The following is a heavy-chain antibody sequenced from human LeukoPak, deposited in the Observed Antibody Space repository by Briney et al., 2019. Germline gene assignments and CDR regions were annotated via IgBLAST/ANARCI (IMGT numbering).Heavy chain of an antibody. V-gene: IGHV3-30*18. J-gene: IGHJ6*02. D-gene: IGHD3-3*01. Sequence: PGRSLRLSCAASGFTFSSYGMHWVRQAPGKGLEWVAVKTYDGSNKYYADSVKGRFTISRDNSKNTLYLQMNSLRAEDTAVYYCAKDMGGGSRTYYDFWSFYYYGMDVWGQGITVTVSS. CDR1: GFTFSSYG. CDR2: KTYDGSNK. CDR3: AKDMGGGSRTYYDFWSFYYYGMDV.